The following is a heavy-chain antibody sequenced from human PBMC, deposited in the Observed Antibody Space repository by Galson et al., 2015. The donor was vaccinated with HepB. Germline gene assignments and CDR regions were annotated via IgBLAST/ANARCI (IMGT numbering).Heavy chain of an antibody. J-gene: IGHJ6*03. Sequence: SVKVSCKASGYTFHTHDISWVRQAPGQGLERMGRITAYNGETDYAPKFQGTVTMTSDTSSSTVYMELRSLRSDDTAVYYCARHVTTSGVAGAYMDVWGKGTTVTVSS. CDR2: ITAYNGET. D-gene: IGHD3-3*01. CDR3: ARHVTTSGVAGAYMDV. V-gene: IGHV1-18*01. CDR1: GYTFHTHD.